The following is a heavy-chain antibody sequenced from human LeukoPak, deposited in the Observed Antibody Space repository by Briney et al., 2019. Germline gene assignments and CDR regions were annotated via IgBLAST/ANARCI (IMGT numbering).Heavy chain of an antibody. V-gene: IGHV3-48*04. J-gene: IGHJ6*02. CDR3: ARDVVAAAGMVVYYYYYGMDV. Sequence: RGSLRLSCAASGFTFSSYNMNWVRQAPGKGLEWVSYISGRSDTIYYADSVKGRFTISRDNAKNSLYLQMNSLRAEDTAVYYCARDVVAAAGMVVYYYYYGMDVWGQGTTVTVSS. CDR2: ISGRSDTI. CDR1: GFTFSSYN. D-gene: IGHD6-13*01.